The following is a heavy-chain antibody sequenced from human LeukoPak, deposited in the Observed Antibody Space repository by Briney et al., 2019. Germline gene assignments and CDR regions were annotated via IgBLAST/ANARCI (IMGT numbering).Heavy chain of an antibody. D-gene: IGHD3-22*01. Sequence: SETLSLTCTVSGGSISSSSYYWGWIRQPPGKGLEWIGSIYYSGSTYYNPSLKSRVTISVDTSKNQFSLKLSSVTAADTAVYYCARHRDSSGYYYYYMDVWGKGTTVTVSS. J-gene: IGHJ6*03. CDR3: ARHRDSSGYYYYYMDV. CDR2: IYYSGST. V-gene: IGHV4-39*01. CDR1: GGSISSSSYY.